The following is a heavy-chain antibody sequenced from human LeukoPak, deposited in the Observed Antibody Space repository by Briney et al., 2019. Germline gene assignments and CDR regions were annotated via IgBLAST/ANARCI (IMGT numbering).Heavy chain of an antibody. CDR3: ARRLSGHDY. CDR1: GGSLSSSSYY. Sequence: SETLSLTCAVSGGSLSSSSYYWGWIRQPPGKGLEWIGNIYYSGSTYYNPSLKSRVTTSVDTSKNQFSLKLSSVTAADTAVYYCARRLSGHDYWGQGTLVTASS. CDR2: IYYSGST. V-gene: IGHV4-39*07. D-gene: IGHD3-16*01. J-gene: IGHJ4*02.